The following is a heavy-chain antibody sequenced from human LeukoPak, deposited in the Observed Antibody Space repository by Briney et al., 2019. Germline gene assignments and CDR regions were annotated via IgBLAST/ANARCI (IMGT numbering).Heavy chain of an antibody. J-gene: IGHJ6*03. D-gene: IGHD3-10*01. Sequence: SETLSLTCPVYGGSFSGYYWSWIRQPPGKGLEWIGEINHSGSTNYNPPLKSRVTISVDTPNNQFSLKLSSVTAADTAVYYCARGYYYGSGSHYMDVWGKGTTVTVS. CDR1: GGSFSGYY. CDR2: INHSGST. CDR3: ARGYYYGSGSHYMDV. V-gene: IGHV4-34*01.